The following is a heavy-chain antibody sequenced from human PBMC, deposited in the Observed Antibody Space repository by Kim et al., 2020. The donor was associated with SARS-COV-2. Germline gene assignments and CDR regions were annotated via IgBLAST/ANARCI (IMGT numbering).Heavy chain of an antibody. Sequence: GGSLRLSCAASGFTFSNYGVSWVRQAPGKGLEWVSAISFGGVTDYADSVRGRFTTSRDNPKSTVYLQMNSLRAEDTAVYYCAGICGTTSCPDDYWGQGTLVTVSS. V-gene: IGHV3-23*01. CDR3: AGICGTTSCPDDY. J-gene: IGHJ4*02. CDR1: GFTFSNYG. D-gene: IGHD2-2*01. CDR2: ISFGGVT.